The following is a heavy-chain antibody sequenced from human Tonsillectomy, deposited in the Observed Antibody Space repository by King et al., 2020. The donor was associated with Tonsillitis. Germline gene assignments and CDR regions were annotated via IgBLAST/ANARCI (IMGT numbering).Heavy chain of an antibody. V-gene: IGHV4-61*02. J-gene: IGHJ5*02. CDR3: ARGGDLSTGGSLFDP. CDR2: IYTTGST. Sequence: QLQESGPGLVKPSQNLSLTCTVSGASISSGSYYWSWIRQPAGKGLEWIGRIYTTGSTNYNPSLESRVTMSTDTSRNQFSLKLSSVTAADTAGYYCARGGDLSTGGSLFDPWGQGTLVTVSS. CDR1: GASISSGSYY. D-gene: IGHD3-9*01.